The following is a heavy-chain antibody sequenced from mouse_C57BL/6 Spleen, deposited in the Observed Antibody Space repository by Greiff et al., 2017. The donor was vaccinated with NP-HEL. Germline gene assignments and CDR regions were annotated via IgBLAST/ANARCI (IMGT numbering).Heavy chain of an antibody. D-gene: IGHD2-1*01. CDR2: IYPRDGST. CDR3: ARGGVWGNLSFDV. CDR1: GYTFTSYD. V-gene: IGHV1-85*01. J-gene: IGHJ1*03. Sequence: QVQLQQSGPELVKPGASVKLSCKASGYTFTSYDINWVKQRPGQGLEWIGWIYPRDGSTKYNEKFKGKATLTVDTSSSTAYMELHSLTSEDSAVYFCARGGVWGNLSFDVWGTGTTVTVSS.